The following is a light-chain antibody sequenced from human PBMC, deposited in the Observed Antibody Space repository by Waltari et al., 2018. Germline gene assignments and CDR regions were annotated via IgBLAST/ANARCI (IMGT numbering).Light chain of an antibody. Sequence: QSALTQTASVSGSPGQAITISCSGTTSDIGKYNLVSWYQQHPGKAPTLILYDVNKRPSGVANRCSGSKSGNTAFLTISGLQSADEADYYCCSYAGSAISMFGGGTKVTVL. CDR3: CSYAGSAISM. V-gene: IGLV2-23*02. CDR1: TSDIGKYNL. J-gene: IGLJ3*02. CDR2: DVN.